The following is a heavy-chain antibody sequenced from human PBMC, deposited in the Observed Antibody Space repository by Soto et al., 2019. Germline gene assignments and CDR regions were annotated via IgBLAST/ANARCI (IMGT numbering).Heavy chain of an antibody. Sequence: ASVKVSCKASGYTLTSYAMHWVRQAPGQGLEWMGIINPSGGSTSYAQKFQGRVTMTRDTSTSTVYMELSSLRSEDTAVYYCARLGVTTLSPYWGQGTLVTVSS. CDR2: INPSGGST. J-gene: IGHJ4*02. V-gene: IGHV1-46*03. D-gene: IGHD4-4*01. CDR3: ARLGVTTLSPY. CDR1: GYTLTSYA.